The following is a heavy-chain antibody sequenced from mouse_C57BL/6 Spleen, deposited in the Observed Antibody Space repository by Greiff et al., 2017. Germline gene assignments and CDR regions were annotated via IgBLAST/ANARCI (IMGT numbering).Heavy chain of an antibody. CDR1: GYAFSSSW. D-gene: IGHD3-3*01. J-gene: IGHJ2*01. Sequence: VQLQQSGAELVKPGASVKISCKASGYAFSSSWMNWVKQRPGKGLEWIGQIYPGDGDTNYNGKFKGKATLTADKSSSTAYMQLSSLTSEDSAVYFCARGGHGYWGQGTTLTVSS. V-gene: IGHV1-80*01. CDR2: IYPGDGDT. CDR3: ARGGHGY.